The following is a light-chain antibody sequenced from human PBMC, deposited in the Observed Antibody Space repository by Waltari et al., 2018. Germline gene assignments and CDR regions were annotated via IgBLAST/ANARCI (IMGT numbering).Light chain of an antibody. CDR2: GAS. Sequence: DIQMTQSPSSLSASVGDRVTITCRASQSISRDLNWYQQKPGKAPKLLIYGASNLQGGVPSRFSGSESGTDLTLTISSLQPEDFATYYCQQSYSIPWTFGQGTKVEIK. V-gene: IGKV1-39*01. J-gene: IGKJ1*01. CDR1: QSISRD. CDR3: QQSYSIPWT.